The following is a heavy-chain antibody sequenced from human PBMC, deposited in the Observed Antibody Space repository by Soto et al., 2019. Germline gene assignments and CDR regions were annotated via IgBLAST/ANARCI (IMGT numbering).Heavy chain of an antibody. D-gene: IGHD4-4*01. J-gene: IGHJ4*02. CDR3: AREKYSSQRGDLEV. CDR2: IYPDDSDT. V-gene: IGHV5-51*01. CDR1: GFNFPTFW. Sequence: PGESPKLSCKHSGFNFPTFWIAWVRQMPGKGLEWMGTIYPDDSDTRYSPSFQGQVTISADKSIQTAYLQWGSLKASDSALYYCAREKYSSQRGDLEVWGQGTPGSVAS.